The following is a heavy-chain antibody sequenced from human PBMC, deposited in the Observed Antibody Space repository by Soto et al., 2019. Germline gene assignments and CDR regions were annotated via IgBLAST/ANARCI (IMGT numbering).Heavy chain of an antibody. CDR2: VGPGNGNA. CDR3: EVTTGY. V-gene: IGHV1-8*01. Sequence: QVQVVQSRAEVKKPGASVQVSCKTSGYTFTDYDINWVRQATGQGLEWMGWVGPGNGNAGYAPQFQGRVTMTSDTSISTVYMELSSLTSEDTAVYFCEVTTGYWGQGTKVTVSS. J-gene: IGHJ4*02. D-gene: IGHD2-21*02. CDR1: GYTFTDYD.